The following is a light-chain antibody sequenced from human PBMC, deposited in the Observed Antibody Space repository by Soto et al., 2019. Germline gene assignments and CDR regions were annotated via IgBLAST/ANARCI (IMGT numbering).Light chain of an antibody. CDR1: QSVSTY. J-gene: IGKJ4*01. CDR2: DAS. V-gene: IGKV3-11*01. CDR3: QQHSDWVT. Sequence: EIVLTQSPATLSLSPGERGTLSCRASQSVSTYLAWYQQKPGQAPRLLIYDASNRATGIPARCSGSGSGTDFTLTISYIEPEDFAVDYWQQHSDWVTFGGGTKVEI.